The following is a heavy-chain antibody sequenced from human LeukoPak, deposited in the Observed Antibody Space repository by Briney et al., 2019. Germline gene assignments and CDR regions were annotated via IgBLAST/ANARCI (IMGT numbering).Heavy chain of an antibody. CDR2: MSSSDDGR. J-gene: IGHJ4*02. D-gene: IGHD2-15*01. V-gene: IGHV3-23*01. CDR3: AKAPVTSCRGAFCYPFDY. Sequence: QAGGSLRLSCATSGFSFSSYAMSWVRQAPGKGLEWVSAMSSSDDGRYYAASVRGRFTISRDTSRSTLYLQVNSLRAEDAAVYYCAKAPVTSCRGAFCYPFDYWGQGTLVTVSS. CDR1: GFSFSSYA.